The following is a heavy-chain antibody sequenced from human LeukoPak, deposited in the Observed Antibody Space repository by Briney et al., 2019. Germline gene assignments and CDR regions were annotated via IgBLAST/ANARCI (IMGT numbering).Heavy chain of an antibody. CDR1: GGTFSSYA. CDR3: ARDRVRVEQWQVQPALRSMGY. CDR2: INPIFGTA. D-gene: IGHD6-19*01. V-gene: IGHV1-69*05. J-gene: IGHJ4*02. Sequence: ASVKVSCKASGGTFSSYAISWVRQAPGQGLEWMGGINPIFGTANYAQKFQGRVTITTDESTSTAYMELSSLRSDDTAVYYCARDRVRVEQWQVQPALRSMGYWGQGTLVTVSS.